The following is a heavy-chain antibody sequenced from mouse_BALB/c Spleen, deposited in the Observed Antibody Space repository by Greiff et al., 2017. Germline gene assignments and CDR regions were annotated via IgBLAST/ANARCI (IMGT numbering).Heavy chain of an antibody. CDR3: AREVFSTAASSPYWYFDV. D-gene: IGHD1-2*01. J-gene: IGHJ1*01. CDR2: INPNNGGT. V-gene: IGHV1-18*01. Sequence: EVQLVESGPELVKPGASVKISCKTSGYTFTEYTMHWVKQSHGKSLEWIGGINPNNGGTSYNQKFKGKATLTVDKSSSTAYMELRSLTSEDSAVYYGAREVFSTAASSPYWYFDVGGAGTTVTVSS. CDR1: GYTFTEYT.